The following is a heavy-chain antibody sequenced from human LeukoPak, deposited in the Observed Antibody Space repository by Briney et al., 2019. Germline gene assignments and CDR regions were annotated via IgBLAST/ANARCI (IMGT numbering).Heavy chain of an antibody. D-gene: IGHD3-10*01. V-gene: IGHV3-7*01. CDR1: GFTFSSYW. J-gene: IGHJ4*02. CDR3: AKSMVRGVRGFDY. CDR2: IKQAGSEK. Sequence: TGGSLRLSCAASGFTFSSYWMSWVRQAPGKGLEWVANIKQAGSEKYYVDSVKGRFTISRDNAKNSLYLQMNSLRAEDTAVYYCAKSMVRGVRGFDYWGQGTLVTVSS.